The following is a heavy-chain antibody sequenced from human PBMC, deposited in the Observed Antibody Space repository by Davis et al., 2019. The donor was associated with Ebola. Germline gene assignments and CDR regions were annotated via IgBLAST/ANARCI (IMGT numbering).Heavy chain of an antibody. V-gene: IGHV4-59*12. CDR3: AKGFSMKAVAQNGYMDV. CDR1: GGSLSVDS. Sequence: PSETLSLTCTVSGGSLSVDSWSWIRQTPGKGLEWIGYIIHTGTTIYNPSFRGRVTMSIDMSKNQFSLKLTSVTAADTATYYCAKGFSMKAVAQNGYMDVWGKGTTVTVSS. J-gene: IGHJ6*03. CDR2: IIHTGTT. D-gene: IGHD3-22*01.